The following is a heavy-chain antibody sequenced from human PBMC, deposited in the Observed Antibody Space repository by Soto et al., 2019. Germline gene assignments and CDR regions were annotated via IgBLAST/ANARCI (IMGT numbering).Heavy chain of an antibody. CDR2: IYYSGST. D-gene: IGHD1-26*01. CDR1: GDSITSYY. CDR3: AREGGSYSGFDP. J-gene: IGHJ5*02. Sequence: PSETLSLTCTVSGDSITSYYWSWIRQPPGKGLEWIGYIYYSGSTNYNPSLKSRVTISIDTSKNQFSLKMRSVTAADTAVYYCAREGGSYSGFDPWGQGTLVTAPQ. V-gene: IGHV4-59*01.